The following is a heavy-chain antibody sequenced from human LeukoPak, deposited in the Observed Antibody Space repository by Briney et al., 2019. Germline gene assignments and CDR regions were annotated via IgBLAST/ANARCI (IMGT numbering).Heavy chain of an antibody. J-gene: IGHJ5*02. D-gene: IGHD3-10*01. CDR1: GGSFSGYY. Sequence: SETLSLTCAVSGGSFSGYYWSWIRQPPGKGLEWIGEINHSGSTNYNPSLKSRVTISVDTSKNQFSLKLSSVTAADTAVYYCARGSRRRFGELFRGDWFDPWGQGTLVTVSS. V-gene: IGHV4-34*01. CDR2: INHSGST. CDR3: ARGSRRRFGELFRGDWFDP.